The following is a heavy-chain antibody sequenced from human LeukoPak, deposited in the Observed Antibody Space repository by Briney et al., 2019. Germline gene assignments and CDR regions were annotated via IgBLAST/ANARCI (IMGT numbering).Heavy chain of an antibody. D-gene: IGHD6-13*01. CDR1: GGSISSSSHS. Sequence: SETLSLTCTVSGGSISSSSHSWGWIRQPPGKGLEWTGSVYYTGTTYYNPSLKSRVTISVDTSKNQFSLKLNSVTAADTAVYYCAQSLGSSNWIGNWFDPWGQGTLVTVSS. J-gene: IGHJ5*02. CDR2: VYYTGTT. V-gene: IGHV4-39*01. CDR3: AQSLGSSNWIGNWFDP.